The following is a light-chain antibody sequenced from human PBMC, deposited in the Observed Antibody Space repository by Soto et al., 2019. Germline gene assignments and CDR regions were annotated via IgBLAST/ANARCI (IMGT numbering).Light chain of an antibody. Sequence: QAVLTQPPSVSGAPGQRVTISCTGYNSNIGAGYDVHWYQQLPGPAPKLLIYGNSNRPSGVPDRFSASKSGTSASLAITGLQAEDEAEYYCQSYDSSLSGWVFGGGTQLTVL. J-gene: IGLJ3*02. V-gene: IGLV1-40*01. CDR2: GNS. CDR3: QSYDSSLSGWV. CDR1: NSNIGAGYD.